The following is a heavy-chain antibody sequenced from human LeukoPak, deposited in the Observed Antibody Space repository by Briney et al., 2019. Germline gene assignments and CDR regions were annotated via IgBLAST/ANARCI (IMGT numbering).Heavy chain of an antibody. V-gene: IGHV4-31*03. CDR1: GGSISSGGYC. Sequence: PSQTLSLTCTVSGGSISSGGYCWSWILQHPGQGLDGVGYICYSGSTYYNPSLKSRVTISVDTSKTQFSLKLSSVTAADTAVYYCASTIAEDGYNWFDHWGQGTLVTVSS. D-gene: IGHD6-13*01. CDR2: ICYSGST. J-gene: IGHJ5*02. CDR3: ASTIAEDGYNWFDH.